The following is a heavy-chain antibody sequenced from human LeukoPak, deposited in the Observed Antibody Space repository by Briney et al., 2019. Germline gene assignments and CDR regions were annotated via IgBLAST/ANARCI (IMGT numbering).Heavy chain of an antibody. V-gene: IGHV3-33*06. J-gene: IGHJ4*02. CDR1: GFTFSSYG. CDR2: IWYDGSNK. Sequence: PGGSLSLSCAASGFTFSSYGMHWVRQAPGKGLEWVAVIWYDGSNKYYADSVKGRFTISRDNSKNTLYLQMNSLRAEDTAVYYCAKDRGSSGWADYWGQGTLVTVSS. D-gene: IGHD6-19*01. CDR3: AKDRGSSGWADY.